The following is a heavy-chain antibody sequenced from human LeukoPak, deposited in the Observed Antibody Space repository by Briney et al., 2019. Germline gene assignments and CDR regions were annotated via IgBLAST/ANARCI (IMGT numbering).Heavy chain of an antibody. CDR3: ARVYSSSWAYYYYHYMDV. Sequence: ASVKVSCKASGYTFTSYAMNWVRQAPGQGLEWMGWINTNTGNPTYAQGFTGRFVFSLDTSVSTAYLQISSLKAEDTPVYYCARVYSSSWAYYYYHYMDVWGKGTTVTVSS. J-gene: IGHJ6*03. CDR1: GYTFTSYA. CDR2: INTNTGNP. V-gene: IGHV7-4-1*02. D-gene: IGHD6-13*01.